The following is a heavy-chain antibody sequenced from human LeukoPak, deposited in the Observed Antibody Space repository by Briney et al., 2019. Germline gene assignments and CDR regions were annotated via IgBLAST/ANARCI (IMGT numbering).Heavy chain of an antibody. J-gene: IGHJ6*03. CDR1: GFTFSSYR. V-gene: IGHV3-21*01. D-gene: IGHD3-16*01. Sequence: GGSLRLSCAASGFTFSSYRIDWVRQAPGKGLEWVSSIDTSSSYIYYADSVKGRFTISRDNTKNSLYLQMDSLRAEDTAVYYCAKTWGAGRYYYYYMDVWGKGTTVTVSS. CDR3: AKTWGAGRYYYYYMDV. CDR2: IDTSSSYI.